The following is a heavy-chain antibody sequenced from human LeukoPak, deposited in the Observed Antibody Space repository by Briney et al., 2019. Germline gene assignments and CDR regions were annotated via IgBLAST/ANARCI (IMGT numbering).Heavy chain of an antibody. V-gene: IGHV7-4-1*02. CDR2: INPNTGNA. Sequence: APVKVSCKASGYRFTTYAMNWLRQAPGHRLEWRGWINPNTGNATYAPGFTGRFVFSLDTYVITAYLQISGLKADATDVYYYERAYQPLWGLWLPDYWGQGTLVTVSS. CDR3: ERAYQPLWGLWLPDY. CDR1: GYRFTTYA. D-gene: IGHD3-16*02. J-gene: IGHJ4*02.